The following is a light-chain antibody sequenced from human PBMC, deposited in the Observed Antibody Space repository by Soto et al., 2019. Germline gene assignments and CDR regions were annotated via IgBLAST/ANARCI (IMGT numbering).Light chain of an antibody. Sequence: QSALTQPRSVSGPPGQSVSISCSGTSSDVGTYNYVSWYQQHPGKAPKLMIYDVSKRPSGVPDRFSGSKSGNTASLTISGLQAEDGGDYYWGSCAGGSAREVFGGGTKVTDL. J-gene: IGLJ2*01. CDR1: SSDVGTYNY. CDR2: DVS. CDR3: GSCAGGSAREV. V-gene: IGLV2-11*01.